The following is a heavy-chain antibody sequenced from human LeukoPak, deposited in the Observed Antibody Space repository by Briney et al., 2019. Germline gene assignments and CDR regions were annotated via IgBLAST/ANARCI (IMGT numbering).Heavy chain of an antibody. CDR2: INHSGST. CDR1: GGSFSGYY. D-gene: IGHD5-18*01. J-gene: IGHJ3*02. V-gene: IGHV4-34*01. CDR3: ARGPGIQLWLRPGRAFDI. Sequence: SETLSLTCAVYGGSFSGYYWSWIRQPPGKGLEWIGEINHSGSTNYNPSLKSRVTISVDTSKNQFSLKLSSVTAADTAVYYCARGPGIQLWLRPGRAFDIWGQGTMVTVSS.